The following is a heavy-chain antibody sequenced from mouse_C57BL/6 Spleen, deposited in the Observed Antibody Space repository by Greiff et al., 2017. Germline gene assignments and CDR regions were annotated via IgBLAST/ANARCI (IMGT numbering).Heavy chain of an antibody. Sequence: EVKLVESGGGFVQPGGSLSLSCAASGFTFTDYYMSWVRQPPGQALEWLGFIRNTANGYTSESSASVKGRFTISRDNSPSILYLQMNALSAEDSATYYCARETYGCSYRYFDVWGTGTTVTVSS. V-gene: IGHV7-3*01. D-gene: IGHD1-1*01. CDR2: IRNTANGYTS. CDR3: ARETYGCSYRYFDV. J-gene: IGHJ1*03. CDR1: GFTFTDYY.